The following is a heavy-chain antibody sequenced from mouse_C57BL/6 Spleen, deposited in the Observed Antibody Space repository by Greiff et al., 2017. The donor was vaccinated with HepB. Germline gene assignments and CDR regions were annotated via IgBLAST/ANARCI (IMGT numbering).Heavy chain of an antibody. CDR3: ARRGYGNYPSFV. CDR2: IDPSDSYT. Sequence: QVQLQQPGAELVKPGASVKLSCKASGYTFTSYWMQWVKQRPGQGLEWIGEIDPSDSYTNYNQKFKGKATLTVDTSSSTAYMQLSSLTSEDSAVYYCARRGYGNYPSFVWGTGTTVTVSS. D-gene: IGHD2-1*01. V-gene: IGHV1-50*01. J-gene: IGHJ1*03. CDR1: GYTFTSYW.